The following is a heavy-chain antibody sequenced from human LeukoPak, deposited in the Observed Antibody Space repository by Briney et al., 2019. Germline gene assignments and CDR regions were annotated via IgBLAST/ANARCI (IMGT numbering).Heavy chain of an antibody. J-gene: IGHJ4*02. CDR2: IYYSGST. V-gene: IGHV4-59*08. Sequence: PSETLSLTCTVSGGSISSYYWSWIRQPPGKGLEWIGYIYYSGSTNYNPSLKSRVAISVDTSKNQFSPKLSSVTAADTAVYYCARHGPATYYYGSGAVDSFNYWGQGTLVTVSS. CDR1: GGSISSYY. D-gene: IGHD3-10*01. CDR3: ARHGPATYYYGSGAVDSFNY.